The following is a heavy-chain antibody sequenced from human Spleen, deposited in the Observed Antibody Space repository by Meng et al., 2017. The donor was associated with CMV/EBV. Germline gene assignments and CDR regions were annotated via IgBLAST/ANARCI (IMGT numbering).Heavy chain of an antibody. CDR2: ISRSGNYK. D-gene: IGHD6-19*01. Sequence: GESLKISCAASRFRFDSYSMNWVRQAPGKGLEWVSSISRSGNYKYYADSVKGRFTISRDNAKNSLYLQMNSLRAEDTAVYFCARDLAMESSGWLDLIDYWGQGTLVTVSS. CDR3: ARDLAMESSGWLDLIDY. CDR1: RFRFDSYS. J-gene: IGHJ4*02. V-gene: IGHV3-21*01.